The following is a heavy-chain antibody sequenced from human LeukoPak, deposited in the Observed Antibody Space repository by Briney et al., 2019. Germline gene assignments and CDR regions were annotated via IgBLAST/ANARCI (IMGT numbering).Heavy chain of an antibody. Sequence: GASVKVSCKASGGTFSSYAISWVRQAPGQGLEWMGGIIPIFGTANYAQKFQGRVTITTDESTSTAYMELSSLRSEDTAVHYCAREAPSHTNYDYVWGSQYYYYYYMDVWGKGTTVTVSS. V-gene: IGHV1-69*05. CDR1: GGTFSSYA. J-gene: IGHJ6*03. D-gene: IGHD3-16*01. CDR2: IIPIFGTA. CDR3: AREAPSHTNYDYVWGSQYYYYYYMDV.